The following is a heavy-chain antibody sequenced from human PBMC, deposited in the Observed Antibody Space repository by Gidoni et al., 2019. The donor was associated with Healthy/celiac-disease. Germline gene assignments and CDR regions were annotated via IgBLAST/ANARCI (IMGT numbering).Heavy chain of an antibody. J-gene: IGHJ4*02. Sequence: EVQLLESGGGLVQPGGSLRLSCAASGFTFSSYAMSWVRQAPGKGLEWVSTISGSGGTTYYADSVKGRFTISRDNSKNTLYLQMNSLRAEDTAVYYCAKASAYYDSSGPGYYFDYWGQGTLVTVSS. V-gene: IGHV3-23*01. CDR1: GFTFSSYA. CDR3: AKASAYYDSSGPGYYFDY. CDR2: ISGSGGTT. D-gene: IGHD3-22*01.